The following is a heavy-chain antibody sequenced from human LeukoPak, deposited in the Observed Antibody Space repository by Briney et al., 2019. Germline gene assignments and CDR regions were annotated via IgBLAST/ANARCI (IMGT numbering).Heavy chain of an antibody. CDR1: GYTFTSYD. D-gene: IGHD3-10*01. V-gene: IGHV1-8*01. J-gene: IGHJ4*02. Sequence: GASVKVSCKASGYTFTSYDINWVRQATGQGLEWMGWMNPNSGKTGYTQKFQGRVTMTRNTSISTAYMELSSLRSEDTAVYYCARGPWFGEFPIDYWGQGTLVTVSS. CDR3: ARGPWFGEFPIDY. CDR2: MNPNSGKT.